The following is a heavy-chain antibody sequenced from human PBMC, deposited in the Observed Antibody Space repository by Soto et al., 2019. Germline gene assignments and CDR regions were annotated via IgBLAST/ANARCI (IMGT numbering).Heavy chain of an antibody. J-gene: IGHJ4*02. CDR3: ATPGYSSGWPPDY. D-gene: IGHD6-19*01. V-gene: IGHV1-24*01. Sequence: ASVKVSCKASGYTFTGYSMHWVRQAPGKGLEWMGGFDPEDGETIYAQKFQGRVTMTEDTSTDTAYMELSSLRSEDTAVYYCATPGYSSGWPPDYWGQGTLVTVSS. CDR2: FDPEDGET. CDR1: GYTFTGYS.